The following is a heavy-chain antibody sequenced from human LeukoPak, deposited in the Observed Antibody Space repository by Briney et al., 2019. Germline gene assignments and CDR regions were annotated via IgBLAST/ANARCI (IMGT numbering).Heavy chain of an antibody. D-gene: IGHD2-2*01. CDR3: ARVYCSSTSCSEFDP. Sequence: SETLSLTCTVSGYSISSGYYWGWIRQPPGKGLEWIGSIYHSGSSYYNPSLKSRVTISVDTSKNQFSLKLSSVTAADTAVYYCARVYCSSTSCSEFDPWGQGTLVTVSS. CDR2: IYHSGSS. CDR1: GYSISSGYY. J-gene: IGHJ5*02. V-gene: IGHV4-38-2*02.